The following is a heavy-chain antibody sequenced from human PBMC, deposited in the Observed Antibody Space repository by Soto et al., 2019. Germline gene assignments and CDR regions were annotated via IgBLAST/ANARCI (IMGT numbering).Heavy chain of an antibody. CDR3: ARTASPYYYYGMDV. CDR2: IFSNDEK. D-gene: IGHD6-25*01. J-gene: IGHJ6*02. V-gene: IGHV2-26*01. CDR1: GFSLSNARMG. Sequence: QVTLKESGPVLVKPTETLTLTCTVSGFSLSNARMGVSWIRQPPGKALEWLAHIFSNDEKSYSTSPKSRLTISKDTSKSQVVLTMTNMDPVDTATYYCARTASPYYYYGMDVWGQGTTVTVSS.